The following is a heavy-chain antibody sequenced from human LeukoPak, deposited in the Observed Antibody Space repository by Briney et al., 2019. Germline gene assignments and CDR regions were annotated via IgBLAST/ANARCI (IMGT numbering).Heavy chain of an antibody. V-gene: IGHV3-30*02. J-gene: IGHJ3*02. Sequence: GGSLRLSCAASGFTFSSYVMHWVRQAPGKGLEWVAFIRYDGSNKYYADSVKGRFTISRDNSKNTLYLQMNSLRAEDTAVYYCAKAPYSPLGDAFDIWGQGKMVTVSS. CDR1: GFTFSSYV. D-gene: IGHD6-13*01. CDR3: AKAPYSPLGDAFDI. CDR2: IRYDGSNK.